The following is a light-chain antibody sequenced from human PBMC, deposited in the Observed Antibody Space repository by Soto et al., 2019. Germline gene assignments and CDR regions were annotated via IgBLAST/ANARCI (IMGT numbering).Light chain of an antibody. Sequence: DIQMTQSPSSLSASVGDRVSITCRAGQSVSSFLNWYQQKPGKAPRLLIYATSTLQTGVPSRFSGSGSGTEFTLTISSLQPEDFATYYCQQSYSAQYTFGQGTKLDIK. J-gene: IGKJ2*01. CDR1: QSVSSF. V-gene: IGKV1-39*01. CDR2: ATS. CDR3: QQSYSAQYT.